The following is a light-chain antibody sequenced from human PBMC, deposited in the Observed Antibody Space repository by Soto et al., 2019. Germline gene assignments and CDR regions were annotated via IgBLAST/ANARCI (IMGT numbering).Light chain of an antibody. J-gene: IGKJ5*01. CDR1: QDISNY. V-gene: IGKV1-33*01. Sequence: DIQMTQSPSSLSASVGDRVTITCQASQDISNYLNWYQPKAGKAPKLLIYDASNLETVLPSRFSRSGSGTDFTFTISRLQPEDIATYYCQQYDNLPITFGQGPRLEIK. CDR3: QQYDNLPIT. CDR2: DAS.